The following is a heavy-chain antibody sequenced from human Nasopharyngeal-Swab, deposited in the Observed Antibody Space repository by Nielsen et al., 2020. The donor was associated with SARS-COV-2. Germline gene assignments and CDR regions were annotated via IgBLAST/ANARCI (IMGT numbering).Heavy chain of an antibody. CDR2: ISRSSRSI. CDR1: GFTFSSYS. CDR3: ARDYSSSWSRFNYFDY. D-gene: IGHD6-13*01. V-gene: IGHV3-21*01. Sequence: GESLKISCAASGFTFSSYSMNWVRQAPGKGLEWVSSISRSSRSIYYADSVKGRFTISRDNAKNSLYLQMNSLRAEDTAVYYCARDYSSSWSRFNYFDYWGQGTLVTVSS. J-gene: IGHJ4*02.